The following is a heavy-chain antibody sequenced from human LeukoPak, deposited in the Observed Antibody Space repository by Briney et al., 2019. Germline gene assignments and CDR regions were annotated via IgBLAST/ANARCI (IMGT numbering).Heavy chain of an antibody. CDR3: ARARRSVVVVPAFPDY. D-gene: IGHD2-2*01. CDR2: IYYSGST. Sequence: SETLSLTCTVSGGSISSGDYCWSWIRQPPGKGLEWIGYIYYSGSTYYNPSLKSRVTISVDTSKNQFSLKLSSVTAADTAVYYCARARRSVVVVPAFPDYWGQGTLVTVSS. CDR1: GGSISSGDYC. J-gene: IGHJ4*02. V-gene: IGHV4-30-4*01.